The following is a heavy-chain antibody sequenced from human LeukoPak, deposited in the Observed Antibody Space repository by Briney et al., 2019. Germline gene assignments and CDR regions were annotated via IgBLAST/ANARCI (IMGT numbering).Heavy chain of an antibody. CDR2: LTDSGGTT. Sequence: GGSLRLSCVASGFTFSSYAIGWVRQAPGKRPEWVSSLTDSGGTTYYVDSVKGRFTISRDNSKNTLYLHMNSLRAEDTAMYYCAKKRDAFDIWGQGTVVAVSS. CDR1: GFTFSSYA. J-gene: IGHJ3*02. D-gene: IGHD5-24*01. V-gene: IGHV3-23*01. CDR3: AKKRDAFDI.